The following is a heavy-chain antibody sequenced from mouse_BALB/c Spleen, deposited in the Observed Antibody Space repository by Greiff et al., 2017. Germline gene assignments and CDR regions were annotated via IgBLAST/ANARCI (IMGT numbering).Heavy chain of an antibody. CDR3: ARDELGRFAY. CDR2: INSNGGST. J-gene: IGHJ3*01. CDR1: GFTFSSYG. V-gene: IGHV5-6-3*01. Sequence: EVQVVESGGGLVQPGGSLKLSCAASGFTFSSYGMSWVRQTPDKRLELVATINSNGGSTYYPDSVKGRFTISRDNAKNTLYLQMSSLKSEDTAMYYCARDELGRFAYWGQGTLVTVSA. D-gene: IGHD4-1*01.